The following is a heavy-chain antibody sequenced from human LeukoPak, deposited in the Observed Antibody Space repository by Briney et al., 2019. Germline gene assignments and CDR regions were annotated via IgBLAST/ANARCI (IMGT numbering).Heavy chain of an antibody. Sequence: ASVKVSCKASGYTFTSYGISWVRQAPGQGLEWMGWISAYNGNTNYAQKLQGRVTMTTDTSTSTAYMELRSLRSDDTAVYYCARDQGYCSSTSCYTPMIVFRAYDYWGQGTLVTVSS. J-gene: IGHJ4*02. V-gene: IGHV1-18*01. CDR1: GYTFTSYG. CDR2: ISAYNGNT. D-gene: IGHD2-2*02. CDR3: ARDQGYCSSTSCYTPMIVFRAYDY.